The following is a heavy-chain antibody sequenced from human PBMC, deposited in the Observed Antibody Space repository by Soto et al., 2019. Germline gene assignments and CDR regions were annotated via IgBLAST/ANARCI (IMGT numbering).Heavy chain of an antibody. CDR2: ISWDGSNT. J-gene: IGHJ4*02. V-gene: IGHV3-43D*04. Sequence: EVQLVESGGVVVQPGGSLRVSCAASGFSFDDYAMHWVRQTPGKGLEWVSRISWDGSNTYYADSVKGRFTISRDNSKNSLYLQMNSLRPEDTALYYCAKVIYEYDSSGPIDYWGQGTLVTVSS. D-gene: IGHD3-22*01. CDR3: AKVIYEYDSSGPIDY. CDR1: GFSFDDYA.